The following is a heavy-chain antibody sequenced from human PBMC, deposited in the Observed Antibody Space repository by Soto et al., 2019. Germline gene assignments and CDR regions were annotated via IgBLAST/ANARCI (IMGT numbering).Heavy chain of an antibody. CDR2: VSADGGRT. CDR1: GFAFDRHA. V-gene: IGHV3-23*01. D-gene: IGHD2-21*01. J-gene: IGHJ2*01. Sequence: EMQLLESGGGSAQSGGSLRLSCAASGFAFDRHAINWVRQAPGTRLEWVSSVSADGGRTYYADSVKGRFTISRDNSKNTVFLHMDTLSAEDSAVYFCVRDRTGDFVWFFDVWGRGALVTVSS. CDR3: VRDRTGDFVWFFDV.